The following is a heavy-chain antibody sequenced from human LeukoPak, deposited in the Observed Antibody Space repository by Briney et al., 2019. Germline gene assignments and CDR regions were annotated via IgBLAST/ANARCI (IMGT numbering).Heavy chain of an antibody. D-gene: IGHD6-19*01. J-gene: IGHJ4*02. CDR1: GGSISSTGYY. V-gene: IGHV4-39*01. Sequence: SETLSLTCTVSGGSISSTGYYWGWIRQPPGKGLEWIGSFYSSASTFYNPSLKSRVTISVDTSKNQFSLKLTSVTAADTSVYYCARLEQRAVAGTIVEYWGQGTLDTVSS. CDR3: ARLEQRAVAGTIVEY. CDR2: FYSSAST.